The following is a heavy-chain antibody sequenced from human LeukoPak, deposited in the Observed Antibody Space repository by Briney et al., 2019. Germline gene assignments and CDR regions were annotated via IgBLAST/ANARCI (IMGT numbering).Heavy chain of an antibody. V-gene: IGHV1-24*01. CDR1: GYTLTELS. D-gene: IGHD5-18*01. Sequence: ASVKVSCKVPGYTLTELSMHWVRQAPGKGLEWMGGFDPEDGETIYAQKFQGRVTMTEDTSTDTAYMELSSLRSEDTAVYYCATDKGYSYGYYYYGMDVWGQGTTVTVSS. J-gene: IGHJ6*02. CDR2: FDPEDGET. CDR3: ATDKGYSYGYYYYGMDV.